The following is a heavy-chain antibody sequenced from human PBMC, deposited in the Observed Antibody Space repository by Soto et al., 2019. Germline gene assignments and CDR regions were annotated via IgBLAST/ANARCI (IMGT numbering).Heavy chain of an antibody. CDR1: GFSLSTSGVG. D-gene: IGHD5-12*01. CDR3: ARIRGGYDIYYYGKDV. J-gene: IGHJ6*02. Sequence: GSGPTLVNPTRTLTLTCTFSGFSLSTSGVGVGWIRQPPGKALEWLVFIYWDDDKRYSPSLRSRLTITKDTSKNQVVLTMTNMDPVDTATYYCARIRGGYDIYYYGKDVWGQGTTVTVSS. CDR2: IYWDDDK. V-gene: IGHV2-5*02.